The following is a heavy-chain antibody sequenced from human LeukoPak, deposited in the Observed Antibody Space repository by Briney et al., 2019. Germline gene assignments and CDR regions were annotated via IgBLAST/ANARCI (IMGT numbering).Heavy chain of an antibody. Sequence: GGSLRLSCAASGFTFSNYTMNWVRQAPGKGLEWVSSISSSSSYIFYADSVKGRFTISRDNAKNSLYLQMNSLRAEDTAVYYCASSLLYSVFDYWGQGTLVTASA. D-gene: IGHD5-18*01. V-gene: IGHV3-21*01. J-gene: IGHJ4*02. CDR1: GFTFSNYT. CDR2: ISSSSSYI. CDR3: ASSLLYSVFDY.